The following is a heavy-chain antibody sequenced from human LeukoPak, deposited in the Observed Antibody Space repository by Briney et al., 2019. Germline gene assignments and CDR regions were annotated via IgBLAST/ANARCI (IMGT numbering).Heavy chain of an antibody. CDR2: IWYDGSNK. V-gene: IGHV3-33*01. D-gene: IGHD3-22*01. Sequence: SCKASGYTFTGYYMHWVRQAPGKGLEWVAVIWYDGSNKYYADSVKGRFTISRDNSKNTLYLQMNSLRAEDTAVYYCASLYDSSGHDAFDIWGQGTMVTVSS. CDR3: ASLYDSSGHDAFDI. J-gene: IGHJ3*02. CDR1: GYTFTGYY.